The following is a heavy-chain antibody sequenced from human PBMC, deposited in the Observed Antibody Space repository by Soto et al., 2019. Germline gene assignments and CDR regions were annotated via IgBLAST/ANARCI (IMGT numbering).Heavy chain of an antibody. V-gene: IGHV1-8*01. CDR2: MNPNSGNT. D-gene: IGHD3-10*01. J-gene: IGHJ6*03. CDR3: ARGQNSRWFGEYPPHYMDV. Sequence: ASVKVSCKASGYTFTSYDINWVRQATGQGLEWMGWMNPNSGNTGYAQKFQGRVTMTRNTCISTAYMELSSLRSEDTAVYYCARGQNSRWFGEYPPHYMDVWGKGTTVTVSS. CDR1: GYTFTSYD.